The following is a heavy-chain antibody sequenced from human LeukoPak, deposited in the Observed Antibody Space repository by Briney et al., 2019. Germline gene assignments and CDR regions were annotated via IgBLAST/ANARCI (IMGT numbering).Heavy chain of an antibody. CDR3: ATPLDYYDSSGYHQGGD. V-gene: IGHV3-7*03. Sequence: GGSLRLSCAASGFTFSSSAMSWVRQAPGKGLEWVANIKPDGGKKNYVDSVRGRFTISRDNANNLLYLQMNSLRAEDTAVYYCATPLDYYDSSGYHQGGDWGQGTLVTVSS. D-gene: IGHD3-22*01. CDR1: GFTFSSSA. CDR2: IKPDGGKK. J-gene: IGHJ4*02.